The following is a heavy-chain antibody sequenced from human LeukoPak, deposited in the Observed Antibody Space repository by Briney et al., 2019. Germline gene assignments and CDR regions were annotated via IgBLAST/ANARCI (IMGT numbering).Heavy chain of an antibody. CDR1: GYTFTSYA. V-gene: IGHV7-4-1*02. CDR2: INTNTGNP. D-gene: IGHD2-21*02. J-gene: IGHJ5*02. Sequence: ASVKVSCKASGYTFTSYAMNWVRQAPGQGLEWMGWINTNTGNPTYAQGFTGRFVFSLDTSVSTAYLQISSLKAEDTAVYYCARDYYYSVPNWFDPWGQGTLVTVSS. CDR3: ARDYYYSVPNWFDP.